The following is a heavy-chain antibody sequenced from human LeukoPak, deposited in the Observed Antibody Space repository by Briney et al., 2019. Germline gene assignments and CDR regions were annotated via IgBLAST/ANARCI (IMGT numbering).Heavy chain of an antibody. J-gene: IGHJ4*02. CDR3: ARGGGYSYGPADY. CDR2: INSDESST. V-gene: IGHV3-74*01. Sequence: GGSLRLSCAASGFTFSSYWMHWVRQAPGKGLVWVSRINSDESSTSYADSVKGRFTISRDNAKNTLYQKMKSLRAEDTAVYYCARGGGYSYGPADYWGQGTLVTVSS. D-gene: IGHD5-18*01. CDR1: GFTFSSYW.